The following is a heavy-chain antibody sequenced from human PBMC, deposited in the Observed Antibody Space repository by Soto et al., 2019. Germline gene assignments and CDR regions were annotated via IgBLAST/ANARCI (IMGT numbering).Heavy chain of an antibody. CDR1: GFTFSSYG. CDR3: ARDSLLYSSSHWFDP. V-gene: IGHV3-33*01. Sequence: GGSLRLSCAASGFTFSSYGMHWVRQAPGKGLEWVAVIWYDGSNKYYADSVKGRFTISRDNSKNTLYLQMNSLRAEDTAVYYCARDSLLYSSSHWFDPWGQGTLVTVSS. CDR2: IWYDGSNK. J-gene: IGHJ5*02. D-gene: IGHD6-6*01.